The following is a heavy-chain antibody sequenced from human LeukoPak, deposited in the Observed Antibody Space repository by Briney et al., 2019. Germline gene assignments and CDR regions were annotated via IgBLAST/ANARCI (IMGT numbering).Heavy chain of an antibody. J-gene: IGHJ3*02. CDR1: GYTFTSYG. D-gene: IGHD3-22*01. V-gene: IGHV1-18*01. CDR3: ARDAPHPYYYDSSGYYREDAFDI. Sequence: ASVKVSCKASGYTFTSYGISWVRQAPGQGLEWMGWISAYNGNTNYAQKLQGRVTTTTDTSTSTAYMELRSLRSDDTAVYYCARDAPHPYYYDSSGYYREDAFDIWGQGTMVTVSS. CDR2: ISAYNGNT.